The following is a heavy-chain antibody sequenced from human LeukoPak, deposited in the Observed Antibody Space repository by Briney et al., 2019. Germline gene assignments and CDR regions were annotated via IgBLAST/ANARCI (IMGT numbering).Heavy chain of an antibody. V-gene: IGHV1-18*01. CDR2: ISAYNGNT. D-gene: IGHD3-10*01. Sequence: ASVKVSCKASGYTFTSYGISWVRQAPGQGLEWMGLISAYNGNTNYAQKLQGRVTMTTDTSTSTAYMELRSLRSDDTAVYYCASSPYGSGLGDWFDPWGQGTLVTVSS. CDR1: GYTFTSYG. CDR3: ASSPYGSGLGDWFDP. J-gene: IGHJ5*02.